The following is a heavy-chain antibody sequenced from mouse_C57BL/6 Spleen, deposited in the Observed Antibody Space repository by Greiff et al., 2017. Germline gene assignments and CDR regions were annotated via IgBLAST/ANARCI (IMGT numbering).Heavy chain of an antibody. CDR1: GYTFTEYT. CDR2: FYPGSGSI. J-gene: IGHJ2*01. V-gene: IGHV1-62-2*01. Sequence: QVQLQQSGAELVKPGASVKLSCKASGYTFTEYTIHWVKQRSGQGLEWIGWFYPGSGSITYHEKFKDKATLTVDKSSSTAYMQLSSLTSEDSAVYYCARQLRLYYFDYWGQGTTLTVSS. D-gene: IGHD3-2*02. CDR3: ARQLRLYYFDY.